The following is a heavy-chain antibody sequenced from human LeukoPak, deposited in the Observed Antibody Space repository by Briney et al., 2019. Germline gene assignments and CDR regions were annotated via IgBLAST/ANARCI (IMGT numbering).Heavy chain of an antibody. Sequence: GGSLRLSCAASRFTFSSYAMSWVRQAPGKGLEWVSAISGSGSSTYYADSVKGRFTISRDNSKNTLFLQMNSLKAEDTAVYYCAKNVSHIMTDYYYGMDVWGQGTTVTVSS. CDR3: AKNVSHIMTDYYYGMDV. V-gene: IGHV3-23*01. CDR1: RFTFSSYA. D-gene: IGHD3-9*01. J-gene: IGHJ6*02. CDR2: ISGSGSST.